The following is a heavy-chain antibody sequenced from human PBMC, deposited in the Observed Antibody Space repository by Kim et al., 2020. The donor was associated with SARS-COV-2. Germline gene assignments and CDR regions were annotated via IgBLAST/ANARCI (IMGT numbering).Heavy chain of an antibody. Sequence: QKFQGRVTITRDTSAGTAYMELSSLRSEDTAVYYCAALYSGYDWGGVLPYWGQGTLVTVSS. CDR3: AALYSGYDWGGVLPY. D-gene: IGHD5-12*01. J-gene: IGHJ4*02. V-gene: IGHV1-3*01.